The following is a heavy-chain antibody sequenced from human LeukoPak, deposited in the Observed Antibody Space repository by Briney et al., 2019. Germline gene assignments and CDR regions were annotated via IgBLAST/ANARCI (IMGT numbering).Heavy chain of an antibody. V-gene: IGHV3-11*04. J-gene: IGHJ5*02. CDR2: ISSSGSTI. D-gene: IGHD1-7*01. CDR3: ARVVRPGEELELRGSEYNWFDP. CDR1: GFTFSDYY. Sequence: PGGSLRLSCAASGFTFSDYYMSWIRQAPGKGLEWVSYISSSGSTIYYADSVKGRFTISRDNAKNSLYLQMNSLRAEDTAVYYCARVVRPGEELELRGSEYNWFDPWGQGTLVTVSS.